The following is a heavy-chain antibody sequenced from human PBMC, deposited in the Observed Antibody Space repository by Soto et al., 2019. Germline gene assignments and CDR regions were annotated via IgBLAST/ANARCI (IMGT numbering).Heavy chain of an antibody. CDR1: GFTFSSYA. CDR3: AGQDFDWFNFDY. V-gene: IGHV3-23*01. J-gene: IGHJ4*02. Sequence: GGSLRLSCAASGFTFSSYAMSWVRQAPGKGLEWVSAISGSGGSTYYADSVKGRFTISRDNSKNTLYLQMNSLRAEDTAVYYCAGQDFDWFNFDYWGQGTLVTVSS. CDR2: ISGSGGST. D-gene: IGHD3-9*01.